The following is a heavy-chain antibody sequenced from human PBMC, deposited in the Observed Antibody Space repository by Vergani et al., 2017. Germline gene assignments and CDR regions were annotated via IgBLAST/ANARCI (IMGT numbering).Heavy chain of an antibody. V-gene: IGHV1-2*02. CDR3: AREGFDIVATIGTPISSYYCYGMDV. J-gene: IGHJ6*02. CDR2: INPNSGGT. CDR1: GYTFTGYY. D-gene: IGHD5-12*01. Sequence: QVQLVQSGAEVKKPGASVKVSCKASGYTFTGYYMHWVRQAPGQGLEWMGWINPNSGGTNYAQKFQGRVTMTRDTSISTAYMELSRLRSDDTAVYYCAREGFDIVATIGTPISSYYCYGMDVWGQGTTVTVSS.